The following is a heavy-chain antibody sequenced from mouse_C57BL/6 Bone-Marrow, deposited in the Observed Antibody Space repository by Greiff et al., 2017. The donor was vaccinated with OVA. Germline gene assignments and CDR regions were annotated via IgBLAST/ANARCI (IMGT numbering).Heavy chain of an antibody. CDR3: TVITTVVEGYFEV. J-gene: IGHJ1*03. CDR1: GYTFTDYE. V-gene: IGHV1-15*01. CDR2: IDPETGGT. D-gene: IGHD1-1*01. Sequence: QVQLQQSGAELVRPGASVTLSCKASGYTFTDYEMHWVKQTPVHGLEWIGAIDPETGGTAYNQKFKGKAILTADKSSSTAYMERRSLTSEDSAVYYCTVITTVVEGYFEVWGTGTTVTVSS.